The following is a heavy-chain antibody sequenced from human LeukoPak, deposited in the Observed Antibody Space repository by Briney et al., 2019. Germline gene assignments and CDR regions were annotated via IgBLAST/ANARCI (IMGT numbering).Heavy chain of an antibody. D-gene: IGHD3-10*01. Sequence: GGSLRLSCTGSGFTFGDDYMSWVRQAPGKGLEWVGLIKTKDHGGTIEYAASVKGRFTISRDDSKSIAYLQMDSLKTEDTAVYYCAVSGSGPKDYWGQGTLVTVSS. J-gene: IGHJ4*02. CDR3: AVSGSGPKDY. V-gene: IGHV3-49*04. CDR2: IKTKDHGGTI. CDR1: GFTFGDDY.